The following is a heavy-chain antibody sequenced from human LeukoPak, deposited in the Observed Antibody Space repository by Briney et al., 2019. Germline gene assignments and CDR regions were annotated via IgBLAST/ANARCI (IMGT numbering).Heavy chain of an antibody. Sequence: GESLKISCKGSGYSLTSYWIGWVRQMPGKGLDWMGIIYPGDSDTRYSPSFQGQVTISADKSISTAYLQWSSLKASDTAMYYCARTETYYGSGSCFDAFDIWGQGTMVTVSS. J-gene: IGHJ3*02. CDR3: ARTETYYGSGSCFDAFDI. CDR1: GYSLTSYW. CDR2: IYPGDSDT. D-gene: IGHD3-10*01. V-gene: IGHV5-51*01.